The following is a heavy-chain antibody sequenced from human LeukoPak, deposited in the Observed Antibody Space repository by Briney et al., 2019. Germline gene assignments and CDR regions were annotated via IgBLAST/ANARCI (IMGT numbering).Heavy chain of an antibody. CDR3: ARHYFGAGSYTFDS. CDR1: GGSISSYY. V-gene: IGHV4-59*08. Sequence: SETLSLTCTVSGGSISSYYWSWIRQPPGKGLEWIGYIYYSGSTNYNPSLKNRVTISVDTSKNQFSLNLNSVTAADTAVYYCARHYFGAGSYTFDSWGQGTLVTVSS. J-gene: IGHJ4*02. CDR2: IYYSGST. D-gene: IGHD1-26*01.